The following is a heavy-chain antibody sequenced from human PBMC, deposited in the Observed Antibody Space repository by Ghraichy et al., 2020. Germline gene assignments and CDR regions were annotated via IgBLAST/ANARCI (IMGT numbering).Heavy chain of an antibody. V-gene: IGHV3-48*02. CDR3: ASNSSSRLRTSRPDR. Sequence: GGSLRLSCAASGFTFTSYDMNRVGQAPGRGLEWISYISSISSHIYYAHSVKGRFTISRDDGRNSLYLQMNSLRDEDTAVYYCASNSSSRLRTSRPDRWGQSTLAPCSS. D-gene: IGHD4-17*01. CDR1: GFTFTSYD. CDR2: ISSISSHI. J-gene: IGHJ5*02.